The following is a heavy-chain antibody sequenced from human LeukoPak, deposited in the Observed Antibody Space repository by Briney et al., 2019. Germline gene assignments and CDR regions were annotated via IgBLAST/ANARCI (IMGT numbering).Heavy chain of an antibody. J-gene: IGHJ4*02. V-gene: IGHV3-23*01. CDR2: ITGSGDRT. CDR1: GFTFSSYA. Sequence: GGSLRLPCAASGFTFSSYAMSWVRQAPGKGLEWVTAITGSGDRTYYADSVQGRFTISRDNSKNTLYLQMNSLRAEDTAVYYCTKGDSSTVHLLTGHWGQGTLVTVSS. D-gene: IGHD3-9*01. CDR3: TKGDSSTVHLLTGH.